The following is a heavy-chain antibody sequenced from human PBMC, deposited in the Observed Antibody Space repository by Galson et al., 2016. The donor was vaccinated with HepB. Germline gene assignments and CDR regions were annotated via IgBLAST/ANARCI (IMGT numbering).Heavy chain of an antibody. V-gene: IGHV4-59*01. CDR2: IYDTGST. D-gene: IGHD1-1*01. CDR3: ARVPPGWKTSTYNYYGMDV. J-gene: IGHJ6*04. CDR1: GGSITNYY. Sequence: SETLSLTCTVSGGSITNYYWSWIRQPPGKGLEWVGYIYDTGSTDYNPSLKSRLTISVDTSKSQISLKLRSVTAADTAVYYCARVPPGWKTSTYNYYGMDVWGRGTTVTVSS.